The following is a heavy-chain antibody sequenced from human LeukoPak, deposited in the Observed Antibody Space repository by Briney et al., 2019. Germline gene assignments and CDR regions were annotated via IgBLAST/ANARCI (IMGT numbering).Heavy chain of an antibody. J-gene: IGHJ4*02. D-gene: IGHD6-19*01. CDR3: ARDSGGPIAVAGLGHFDY. CDR1: GYTFTSYY. CDR2: INPSGGST. Sequence: ASVKVSCKASGYTFTSYYMHWVRQAPGQGPEWMGIINPSGGSTSYAQKFQGRVTMTRDTSTSTVYMELSSLRSEDTAVYYCARDSGGPIAVAGLGHFDYWGQGTLVTVSS. V-gene: IGHV1-46*01.